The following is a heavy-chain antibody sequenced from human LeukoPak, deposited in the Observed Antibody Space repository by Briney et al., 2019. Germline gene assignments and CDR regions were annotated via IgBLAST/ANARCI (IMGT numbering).Heavy chain of an antibody. J-gene: IGHJ4*02. Sequence: SQTLSLTCTVSGGSISSNGYYWSWIRQQPGKGLEWIGYIYYSGSTYYNPSLTSRVTISVDTSKNHFSLKLSSATAADTAVYYCARDGDSTGYYFAYWGQGTLVTVSS. CDR2: IYYSGST. V-gene: IGHV4-31*03. D-gene: IGHD3-22*01. CDR1: GGSISSNGYY. CDR3: ARDGDSTGYYFAY.